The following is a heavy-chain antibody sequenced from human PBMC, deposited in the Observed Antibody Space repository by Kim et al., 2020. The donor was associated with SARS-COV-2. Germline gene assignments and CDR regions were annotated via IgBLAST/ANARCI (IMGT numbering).Heavy chain of an antibody. CDR3: SRRLSNTSGSGGHCCDL. D-gene: IGHD3-10*01. Sequence: SETLSLTCAVYGGSFSGYYWSWIRQPPGKGLEWIGEINHSGRTNYNPSLKSRVTISVDTSKNQFSLKLTSVTAADTAVYYCSRRLSNTSGSGGHCCDLWG. J-gene: IGHJ2*01. V-gene: IGHV4-34*01. CDR2: INHSGRT. CDR1: GGSFSGYY.